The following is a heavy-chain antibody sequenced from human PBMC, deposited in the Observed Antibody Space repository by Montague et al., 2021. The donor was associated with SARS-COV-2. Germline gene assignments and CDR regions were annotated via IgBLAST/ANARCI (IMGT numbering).Heavy chain of an antibody. V-gene: IGHV3-23*01. D-gene: IGHD3-10*01. Sequence: SLRPSCGASGFTFSSYIMGWVRQAPGKGLEWVGRIYTSGDKSYYSDSXKGRFTISRDNSENTLFLQMSSLTAEDTALYYCARWDFGSGTSRFDYWGQGTLVAVSS. CDR1: GFTFSSYI. J-gene: IGHJ4*02. CDR3: ARWDFGSGTSRFDY. CDR2: IYTSGDKS.